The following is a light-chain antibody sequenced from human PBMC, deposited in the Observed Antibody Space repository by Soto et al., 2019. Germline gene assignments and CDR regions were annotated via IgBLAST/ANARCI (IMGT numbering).Light chain of an antibody. CDR3: QQYCRSPLFT. CDR1: QSVSSSY. CDR2: GAS. V-gene: IGKV3-20*01. Sequence: EIVLTQSPGTLSLSPGERATLSCRASQSVSSSYLAWYQQKPGQAPRLLIYGASSRATGLPDRFSGSGSGTDFTLTISRLEPEDFAVYYCQQYCRSPLFTFGPGTKVDIK. J-gene: IGKJ3*01.